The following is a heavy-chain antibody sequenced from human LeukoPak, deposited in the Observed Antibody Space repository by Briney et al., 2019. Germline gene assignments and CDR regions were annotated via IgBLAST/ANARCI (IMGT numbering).Heavy chain of an antibody. D-gene: IGHD3-22*01. CDR1: GYTFTSYD. J-gene: IGHJ3*02. Sequence: ASVKVSCKASGYTFTSYDINWVRQATGQGLEWMGWMNPNSGNTGYAQKFQGGVTMTRNTSISTAYMELSSLRSEGTAVYYCASKAPDSSGSPDAFDIWGQGTMVTVSS. CDR2: MNPNSGNT. V-gene: IGHV1-8*01. CDR3: ASKAPDSSGSPDAFDI.